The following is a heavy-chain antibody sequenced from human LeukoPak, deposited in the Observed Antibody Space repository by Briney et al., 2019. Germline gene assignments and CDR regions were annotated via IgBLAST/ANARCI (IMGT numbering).Heavy chain of an antibody. Sequence: PSETLSLTCTVSGGSISSSSYYWSWIRQPPGKGLEWIGEINHSGSTNYNPSLKSPVIIPVHTSKPQLSLKLRSVTPADTAVYHCATNSPYSSSWPPRPGPLDYWGQGTLVTVSS. V-gene: IGHV4-39*07. CDR2: INHSGST. D-gene: IGHD6-13*01. CDR3: ATNSPYSSSWPPRPGPLDY. J-gene: IGHJ4*02. CDR1: GGSISSSSYY.